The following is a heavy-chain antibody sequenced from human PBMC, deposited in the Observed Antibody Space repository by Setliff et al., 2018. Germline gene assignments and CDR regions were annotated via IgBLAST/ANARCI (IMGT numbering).Heavy chain of an antibody. Sequence: GGSLRLSCAASGFTFGNHGMHWVRQAPGKGLEWVAFIRHDGNNKYYKDSVRGRFTISRDNSKNTVYLQMNNLRPEDTAVYYCAKELIEVMMTGLEFWGQGTMVTV. CDR3: AKELIEVMMTGLEF. CDR2: IRHDGNNK. V-gene: IGHV3-30*02. J-gene: IGHJ4*02. D-gene: IGHD3-22*01. CDR1: GFTFGNHG.